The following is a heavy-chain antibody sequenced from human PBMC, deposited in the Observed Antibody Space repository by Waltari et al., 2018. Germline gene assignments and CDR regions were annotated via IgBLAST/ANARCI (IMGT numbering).Heavy chain of an antibody. CDR2: IYTSGST. D-gene: IGHD6-6*01. V-gene: IGHV4-4*07. CDR1: GGSISSYY. CDR3: ARGRAARLYYYYYYMDV. J-gene: IGHJ6*03. Sequence: QVQLQESGPGLVKPSETLSLTCTVSGGSISSYYWSWIRQPAGKGLEWIGRIYTSGSTNYNPSLKSRVTMSVDTSKNQFSLKLSSVTAADTAVYYCARGRAARLYYYYYYMDVWGKGTTVTISS.